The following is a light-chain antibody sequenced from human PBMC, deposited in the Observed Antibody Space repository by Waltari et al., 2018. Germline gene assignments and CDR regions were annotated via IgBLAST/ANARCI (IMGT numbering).Light chain of an antibody. CDR2: EAN. V-gene: IGLV2-23*01. CDR3: YAYAGTRGV. CDR1: SSDIASYNL. J-gene: IGLJ1*01. Sequence: QSALTQPASVSGSPGQSITISCTGTSSDIASYNLVSWYQQHPGNAPKLIIYEANKRPSGVSSRFSGSKSGNTASLTIAGPQAEDEANYYCYAYAGTRGVFGTGTKVTVL.